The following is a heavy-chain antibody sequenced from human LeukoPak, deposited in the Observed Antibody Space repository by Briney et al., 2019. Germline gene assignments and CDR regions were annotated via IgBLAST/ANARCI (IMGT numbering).Heavy chain of an antibody. J-gene: IGHJ4*02. CDR1: GGSFSGYY. Sequence: SETPSLTCAVYGGSFSGYYWSWIRQPPGKGLEWIGEINHSGSTNYNPSLKSRVTISVDTSKNQFSLKLSSVTAADTAVYYCARGIAAAWFSFFDYWGQGTLVTVSS. D-gene: IGHD6-13*01. V-gene: IGHV4-34*01. CDR3: ARGIAAAWFSFFDY. CDR2: INHSGST.